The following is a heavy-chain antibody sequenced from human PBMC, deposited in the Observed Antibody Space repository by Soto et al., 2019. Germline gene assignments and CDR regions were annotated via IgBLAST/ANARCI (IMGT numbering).Heavy chain of an antibody. CDR1: GFAFSTSV. Sequence: QVQLVESGGGVVQPGGSLRLSCAASGFAFSTSVIHWVRQAPGKGLEWMAHIAYNGNKKHYADSVKGRFTVSRDISEGTLYLQMYSLRAEDTAVYYCAREQFEDGRGHYDHWGQGTLVSVSS. V-gene: IGHV3-30*03. D-gene: IGHD3-22*01. CDR3: AREQFEDGRGHYDH. CDR2: IAYNGNKK. J-gene: IGHJ4*02.